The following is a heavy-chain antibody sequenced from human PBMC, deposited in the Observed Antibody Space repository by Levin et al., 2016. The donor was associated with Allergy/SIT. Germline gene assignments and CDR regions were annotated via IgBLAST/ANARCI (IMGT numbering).Heavy chain of an antibody. D-gene: IGHD4-11*01. CDR2: INTGNGDT. CDR3: ARLHEIVTTVTPKRYGMDV. V-gene: IGHV1-3*04. J-gene: IGHJ6*02. Sequence: WVRQAPGQSLEWMGWINTGNGDTKYSQKFQGRVSITRDTSASTAYMELSSLRSDDTAVYYCARLHEIVTTVTPKRYGMDVWGQGTTVTVSS.